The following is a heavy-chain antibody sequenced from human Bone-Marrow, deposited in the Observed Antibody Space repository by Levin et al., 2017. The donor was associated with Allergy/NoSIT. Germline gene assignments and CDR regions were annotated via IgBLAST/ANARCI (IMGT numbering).Heavy chain of an antibody. J-gene: IGHJ5*02. D-gene: IGHD1-26*01. CDR2: ISYSGTT. Sequence: PSETLSLTCTVSGGSISNRPKDWGWIRQPPGKGLEWIGSISYSGTTYHNPSLKSRVTISLDMSKNQFSLKLNSVTAADSAVYYCARHDEGRGVNWFDPWGQGTLVTVSS. CDR3: ARHDEGRGVNWFDP. V-gene: IGHV4-39*01. CDR1: GGSISNRPKD.